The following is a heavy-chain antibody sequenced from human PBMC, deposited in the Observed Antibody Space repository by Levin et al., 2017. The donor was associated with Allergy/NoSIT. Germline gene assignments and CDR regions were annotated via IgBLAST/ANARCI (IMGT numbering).Heavy chain of an antibody. CDR2: ISWNSGSI. D-gene: IGHD3-3*01. Sequence: SLKISCAASGFTFSDYAMHWVRQSPGKGLEWVSGISWNSGSIGYADSVKGRFTISRDHAKNSLYLQMNSLRAEVTALYYCAKEGITSFYHYSGMDVWRQGTTVTVSS. J-gene: IGHJ6*02. V-gene: IGHV3-9*01. CDR3: AKEGITSFYHYSGMDV. CDR1: GFTFSDYA.